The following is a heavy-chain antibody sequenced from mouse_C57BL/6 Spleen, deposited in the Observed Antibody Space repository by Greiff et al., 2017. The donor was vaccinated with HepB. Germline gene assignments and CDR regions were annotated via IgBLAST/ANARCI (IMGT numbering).Heavy chain of an antibody. CDR3: AREAYYSNYFDY. J-gene: IGHJ2*01. D-gene: IGHD2-5*01. CDR1: GYSITSGYY. CDR2: ISYDGSN. Sequence: ESGPGLVKPSQSLSLTCSVTGYSITSGYYWNWIRQFPGNKLEWMGYISYDGSNNYNPSLKNRISITRDTSKNQFFLKLNSVTTEDTATYYCAREAYYSNYFDYWGQGTTHTVSS. V-gene: IGHV3-6*01.